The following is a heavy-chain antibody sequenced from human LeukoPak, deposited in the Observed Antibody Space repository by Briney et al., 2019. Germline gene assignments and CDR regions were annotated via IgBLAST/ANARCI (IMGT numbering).Heavy chain of an antibody. CDR2: IYYSGST. CDR3: ARIHSSSSDY. J-gene: IGHJ4*02. CDR1: GYSISSGYY. Sequence: KPSETLSLTCAVSGYSISSGYYGGWIRQPPGKGLEWIGYIYYSGSTNYNPSLKSRVTISVDTSKNQFSLKLSSVTAADTAVYYCARIHSSSSDYWGQGTLVTVSS. D-gene: IGHD6-6*01. V-gene: IGHV4-61*01.